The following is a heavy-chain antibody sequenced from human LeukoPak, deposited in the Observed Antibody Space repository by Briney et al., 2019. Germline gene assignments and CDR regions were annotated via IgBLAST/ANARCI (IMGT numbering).Heavy chain of an antibody. CDR3: ARTGDRDYFDY. J-gene: IGHJ4*02. Sequence: GGSLRLSCAASGFTFSSYTMNWVRQAPGKGLEWLSYISSSGSTYYADSVKGRFTISRDNSKNTLYLQMNSLRAEDTAVYYCARTGDRDYFDYWGQGTLVTVSS. D-gene: IGHD7-27*01. CDR2: ISSSGST. CDR1: GFTFSSYT. V-gene: IGHV3-48*01.